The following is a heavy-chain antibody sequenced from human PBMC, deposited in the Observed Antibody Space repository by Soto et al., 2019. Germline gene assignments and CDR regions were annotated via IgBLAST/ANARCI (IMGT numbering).Heavy chain of an antibody. CDR3: ARGPSVVAATPFSWFDP. CDR1: GFTFSSYW. CDR2: IYTDGTTT. D-gene: IGHD2-15*01. V-gene: IGHV3-74*01. J-gene: IGHJ5*02. Sequence: GGSLRLSCAASGFTFSSYWMHWVRQAPGKGLVWVSRIYTDGTTTNYADSVKGRFTISRDNAKNTLYLQMNSLRAEDTAVYYCARGPSVVAATPFSWFDPWGQGTLVTVSS.